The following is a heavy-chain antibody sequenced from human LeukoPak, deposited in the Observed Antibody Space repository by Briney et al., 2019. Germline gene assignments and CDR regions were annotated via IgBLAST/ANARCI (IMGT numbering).Heavy chain of an antibody. D-gene: IGHD2-15*01. Sequence: ASVKVSCKASEYTFTSYDINWVRQATGQGLEWMGWMNPNSGNTGYAQKFQGRVTMTRNTSISTAYMELSSLRSEDTAVYYCARGARRYCSGGSCHRYFDLWGRGTLVTVSS. CDR3: ARGARRYCSGGSCHRYFDL. CDR1: EYTFTSYD. J-gene: IGHJ2*01. V-gene: IGHV1-8*01. CDR2: MNPNSGNT.